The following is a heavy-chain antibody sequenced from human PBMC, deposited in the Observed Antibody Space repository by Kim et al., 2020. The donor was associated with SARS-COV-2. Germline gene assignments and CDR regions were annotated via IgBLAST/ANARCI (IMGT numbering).Heavy chain of an antibody. Sequence: SETLSLTCAVYGGSFSGYYWSWIRQPPGKGLEWIGEINHSGSTNYNPSLKSRVTISVDTSKNQFSLKLSSVTAADTAVYYCARGPRITMVRGVYYYGMDVWGQGTTVTVSS. J-gene: IGHJ6*02. D-gene: IGHD3-10*01. CDR3: ARGPRITMVRGVYYYGMDV. CDR1: GGSFSGYY. CDR2: INHSGST. V-gene: IGHV4-34*01.